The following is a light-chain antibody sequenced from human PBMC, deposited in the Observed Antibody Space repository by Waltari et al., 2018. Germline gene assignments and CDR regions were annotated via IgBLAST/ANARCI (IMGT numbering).Light chain of an antibody. Sequence: DIQMTQSPSTVSASVGDRVTITCRASQDISNWLAWFQQKPGRAPNLLIYSASRLQSGVPSMFSGSGSGTDFTLTISSLQPEDFXTYFCQQAKGFPLTFGGGTRVEIK. CDR3: QQAKGFPLT. CDR2: SAS. CDR1: QDISNW. J-gene: IGKJ4*01. V-gene: IGKV1-12*01.